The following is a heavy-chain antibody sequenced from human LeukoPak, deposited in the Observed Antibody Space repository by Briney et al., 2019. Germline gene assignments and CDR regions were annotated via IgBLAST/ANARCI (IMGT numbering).Heavy chain of an antibody. Sequence: ASVKVSCRASGYTFTGYYMHWVRQAPGQGLEWMGRINPNSGDTNFAQKFQGRVTMTRDTSISTAYMELSWLRSDDTAVYYCARGIAGGWYTPPGYWGQGTLVTVSS. J-gene: IGHJ4*02. CDR3: ARGIAGGWYTPPGY. CDR2: INPNSGDT. V-gene: IGHV1-2*06. D-gene: IGHD2-2*02. CDR1: GYTFTGYY.